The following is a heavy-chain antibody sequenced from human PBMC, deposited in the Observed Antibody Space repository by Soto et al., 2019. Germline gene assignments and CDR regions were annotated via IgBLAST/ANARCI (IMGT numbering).Heavy chain of an antibody. CDR3: AKEASITMIVVVFLDY. Sequence: GGSLRLSCAASGFTFSSYAMSWVRQAPGKGLEWVSAISGSGGSTYYADSVKGRFTISRDNSKNTLYLQMNSLRAEDTAVYYCAKEASITMIVVVFLDYWGQGTLVTVSS. J-gene: IGHJ4*02. CDR2: ISGSGGST. CDR1: GFTFSSYA. D-gene: IGHD3-22*01. V-gene: IGHV3-23*01.